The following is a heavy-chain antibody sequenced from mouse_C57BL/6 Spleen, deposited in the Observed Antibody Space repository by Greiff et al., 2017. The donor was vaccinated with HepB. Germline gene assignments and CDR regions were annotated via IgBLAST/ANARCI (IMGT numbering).Heavy chain of an antibody. CDR1: GFTFSSYA. V-gene: IGHV5-4*03. Sequence: EVMLVESGGGLVKPGGSLKLSCVASGFTFSSYAMSWVRQTPEKRLEWVATISDGGSYTYYPDNVKGRVTISRDNAKNNLYLQMSHLKSEDTAMYYCARGRGYYGSSYPYFDVWGTGTTVTVSS. J-gene: IGHJ1*03. CDR2: ISDGGSYT. CDR3: ARGRGYYGSSYPYFDV. D-gene: IGHD1-1*01.